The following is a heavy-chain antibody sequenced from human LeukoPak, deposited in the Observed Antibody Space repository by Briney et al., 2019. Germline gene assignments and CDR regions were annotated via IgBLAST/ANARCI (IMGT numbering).Heavy chain of an antibody. CDR3: AGGYGDYDY. D-gene: IGHD4-17*01. Sequence: ASVKVSCKASGYTFTMYGISWVRQAPGQGLEWMGWISPYNGNTNYAETVQDRVTMTTDTSTTTADMEPRSLRSDDTAVYYCAGGYGDYDYWGQGTLVIVSS. J-gene: IGHJ4*02. CDR2: ISPYNGNT. CDR1: GYTFTMYG. V-gene: IGHV1-18*04.